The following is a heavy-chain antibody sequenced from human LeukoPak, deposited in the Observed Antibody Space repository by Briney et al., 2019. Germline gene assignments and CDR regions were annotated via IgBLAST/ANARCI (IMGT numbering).Heavy chain of an antibody. V-gene: IGHV4-34*01. D-gene: IGHD3-22*01. CDR1: GGSISSYY. CDR2: INHSGST. CDR3: ARSPQARRYYYDSSGYSRQFDY. Sequence: SETLSLTCTVSGGSISSYYWSWIRQPPGKGLEWIGEINHSGSTNYNPSLKGRVTISVDTSKNQFSLKLSSVTAADTAVYYCARSPQARRYYYDSSGYSRQFDYWGQGTLVTVSS. J-gene: IGHJ4*02.